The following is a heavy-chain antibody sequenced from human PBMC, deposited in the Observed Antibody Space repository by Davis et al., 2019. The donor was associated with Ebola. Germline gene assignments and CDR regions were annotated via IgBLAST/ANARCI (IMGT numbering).Heavy chain of an antibody. D-gene: IGHD2-2*01. J-gene: IGHJ6*02. Sequence: GESLKISCVASGFTFSYVEMSWVRQAPGKGLEWISYINSKSSTTHYADSVKGRFTISTDNAKNSLYLQMNSLRAEDTAVYYCARDVGVVPAAMTLDVWGQGTTVNVS. CDR3: ARDVGVVPAAMTLDV. CDR2: INSKSSTT. CDR1: GFTFSYVE. V-gene: IGHV3-48*03.